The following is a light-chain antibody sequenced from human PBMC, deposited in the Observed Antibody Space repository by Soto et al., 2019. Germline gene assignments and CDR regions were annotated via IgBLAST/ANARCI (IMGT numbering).Light chain of an antibody. CDR3: QQYNNWRT. CDR1: QSVSSN. Sequence: EIVMTQSPAPLSVSPGERATLSCRSSQSVSSNLAWYQQKPGHAPTLLIYGASTRATGIPAMFSGSVSGKEFTLTISSLQSEDFAVYYCQQYNNWRTFGQGTKVEIK. V-gene: IGKV3-15*01. J-gene: IGKJ1*01. CDR2: GAS.